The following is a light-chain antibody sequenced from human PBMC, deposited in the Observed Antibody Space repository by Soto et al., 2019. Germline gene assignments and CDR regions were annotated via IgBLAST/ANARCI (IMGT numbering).Light chain of an antibody. J-gene: IGKJ5*01. CDR2: DAY. V-gene: IGKV3-11*01. CDR1: QSFRGL. CDR3: QQRHMWPIT. Sequence: EVVLTQSPVTLSSARCERATCSCRASQSFRGLLAWYQQKPGQAPRLLIYDAYNRATGIPPRFSGSGSGTDFTLTISSLEPEDSAVYYCQQRHMWPITFGQGTRLEIK.